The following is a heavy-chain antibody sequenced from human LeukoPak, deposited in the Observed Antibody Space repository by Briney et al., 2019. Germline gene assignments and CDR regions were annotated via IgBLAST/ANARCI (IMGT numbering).Heavy chain of an antibody. D-gene: IGHD4-17*01. V-gene: IGHV4-34*01. Sequence: PSETLSLTCAVFDGSFSDYYWNWIRQPPGKGLEWIGEINHSGSTNYNPSLKSRVTISVDTSKNQFSLKLSSVTAADTAVYYCARALGVTTVTTIPWGQGTLVTVSS. J-gene: IGHJ5*02. CDR2: INHSGST. CDR1: DGSFSDYY. CDR3: ARALGVTTVTTIP.